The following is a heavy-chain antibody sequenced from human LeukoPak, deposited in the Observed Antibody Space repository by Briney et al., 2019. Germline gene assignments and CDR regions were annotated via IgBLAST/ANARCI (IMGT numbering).Heavy chain of an antibody. D-gene: IGHD2-15*01. Sequence: ASVKVSCKASGYTFTSYAMHWVRQAPGQRLEWMGWINAGNGNTKYSQKFQGRVTITRDTSASTAYMELSSLRSEDTAVYYCARHPTFLGYCSGGSCARNWFDPWGQGTLVTVSS. CDR3: ARHPTFLGYCSGGSCARNWFDP. J-gene: IGHJ5*02. CDR2: INAGNGNT. V-gene: IGHV1-3*01. CDR1: GYTFTSYA.